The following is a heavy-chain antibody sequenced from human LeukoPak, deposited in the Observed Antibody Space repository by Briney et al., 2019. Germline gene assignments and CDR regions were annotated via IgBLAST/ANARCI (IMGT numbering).Heavy chain of an antibody. V-gene: IGHV3-23*01. Sequence: GGSLRLSCAASGFSFNIYAMGWVRQAPGKGLEWVSVIGSGSVDKHYADTVRGRFDISRDNSKNRLFLQMNSLRVEDSGVYYCAKRVPLTALDTWGQGTLVTVSS. CDR1: GFSFNIYA. CDR3: AKRVPLTALDT. J-gene: IGHJ5*02. CDR2: IGSGSVDK. D-gene: IGHD3-3*01.